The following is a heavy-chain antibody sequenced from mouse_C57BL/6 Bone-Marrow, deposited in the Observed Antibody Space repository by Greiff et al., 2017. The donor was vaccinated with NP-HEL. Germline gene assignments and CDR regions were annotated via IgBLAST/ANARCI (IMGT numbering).Heavy chain of an antibody. J-gene: IGHJ2*01. CDR2: ISSGSSTI. D-gene: IGHD2-10*01. CDR1: GFTFSDYG. Sequence: EVKVEESGGGLVKPGGSLKLSCAASGFTFSDYGMHWVRQAPEKGLEWVAYISSGSSTIYYADTVKGRFTISRDNAKNTLFLQMTSLRSEDTAMYYCARPYFHYFDYWGQGTTLTVSS. V-gene: IGHV5-17*01. CDR3: ARPYFHYFDY.